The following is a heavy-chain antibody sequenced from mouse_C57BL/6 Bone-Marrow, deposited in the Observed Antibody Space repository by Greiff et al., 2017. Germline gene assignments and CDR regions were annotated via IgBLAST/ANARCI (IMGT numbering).Heavy chain of an antibody. Sequence: VQLQQSGAELVRPGTSVKMSCKASGYNFTNYWIGWVKQRPGHGLEWIGDIYPGGGYTNYNEKFKGKATLPADKSSSTAYMQFSSLTSEYSAIYYCARGNYVFYAMYYWGQGTSVTVSS. V-gene: IGHV1-63*01. CDR2: IYPGGGYT. D-gene: IGHD2-1*01. J-gene: IGHJ4*01. CDR3: ARGNYVFYAMYY. CDR1: GYNFTNYW.